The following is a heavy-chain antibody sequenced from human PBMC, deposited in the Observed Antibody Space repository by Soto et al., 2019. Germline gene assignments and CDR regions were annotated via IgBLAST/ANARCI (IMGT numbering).Heavy chain of an antibody. J-gene: IGHJ4*02. CDR1: DASISTATFY. V-gene: IGHV4-31*03. CDR2: IYYSGSA. Sequence: PSETLSLTCTVSDASISTATFYWIRQLPGEALEWIGYIYYSGSAYYNSSLRSRATLSLDTSKSEFSLTLTSLTAADTAVYYCARGEAGVAGRLDYWGQGTLVTVS. D-gene: IGHD6-19*01. CDR3: ARGEAGVAGRLDY.